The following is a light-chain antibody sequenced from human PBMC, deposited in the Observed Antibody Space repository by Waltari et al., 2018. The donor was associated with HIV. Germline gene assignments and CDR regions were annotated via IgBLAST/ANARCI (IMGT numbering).Light chain of an antibody. V-gene: IGLV1-47*01. CDR1: SSNVGRDN. CDR3: AAWDNILSGYV. J-gene: IGLJ1*01. Sequence: QSALTQPPSTSGTPGQRVTMSCSGSSSNVGRDNVYWYLQIPGTAHTLLIYNVYRRPSVVPDRFSGSKSGTSASLAISVLRSEDEAGYYCAAWDNILSGYVFGTGTKVTVL. CDR2: NVY.